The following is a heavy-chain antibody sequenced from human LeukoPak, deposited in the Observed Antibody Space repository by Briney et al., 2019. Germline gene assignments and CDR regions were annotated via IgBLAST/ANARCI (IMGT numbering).Heavy chain of an antibody. J-gene: IGHJ4*02. D-gene: IGHD5-24*01. CDR3: ADRDGVY. V-gene: IGHV4-59*01. CDR2: FYYSGST. Sequence: PSETLSLTCTVSGGSISSYYWSWIRQPPGKGLEWIGHFYYSGSTSYNPSLKSRVTISADTSKNQFSLKLTSVTAADTAVYYCADRDGVYWGQGILVTVSS. CDR1: GGSISSYY.